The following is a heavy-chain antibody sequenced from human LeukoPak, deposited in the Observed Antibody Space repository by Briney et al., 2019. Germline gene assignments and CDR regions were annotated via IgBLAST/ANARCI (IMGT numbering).Heavy chain of an antibody. Sequence: PGGSLRLSCAASGFTFSSYSMNWVRQAPGKGLEWVSYISSSSSTTYYADSVKGRFTISRDNAKNSLYLQMNSLRAEDTAVYYCARDFGIFGVVNWGQGTLVPVSS. CDR2: ISSSSSTT. J-gene: IGHJ4*02. CDR3: ARDFGIFGVVN. CDR1: GFTFSSYS. D-gene: IGHD3-3*01. V-gene: IGHV3-48*01.